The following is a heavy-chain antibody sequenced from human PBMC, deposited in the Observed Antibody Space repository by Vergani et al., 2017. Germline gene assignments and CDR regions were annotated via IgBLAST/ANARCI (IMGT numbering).Heavy chain of an antibody. Sequence: QVQLQQWGAGLLKPSETLSLTCAVYGGSFSGYYWSWLRQPPGKGLEWIGEINHSGSTNYNPSLKSRVTISVDTSKNQFSLTLSSVTAADTAVYYCAREGIQLWSRRGHWFDPWGQGTLVTVSS. J-gene: IGHJ5*02. CDR3: AREGIQLWSRRGHWFDP. D-gene: IGHD5-18*01. CDR1: GGSFSGYY. V-gene: IGHV4-34*01. CDR2: INHSGST.